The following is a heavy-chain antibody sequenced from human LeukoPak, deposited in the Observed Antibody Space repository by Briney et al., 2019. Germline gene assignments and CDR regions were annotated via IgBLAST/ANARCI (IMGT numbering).Heavy chain of an antibody. Sequence: LETLSLTCAVYGGSFSGYYWSWIRQPPGKGLEWIGEINHSGSTNYNPSLKSRVTISVDTSKNQFSLKLNFVTAADTAMYYCARMFRSSWYINWFDPWGQGTLVTVSS. CDR1: GGSFSGYY. CDR3: ARMFRSSWYINWFDP. D-gene: IGHD6-13*01. J-gene: IGHJ5*02. V-gene: IGHV4-34*01. CDR2: INHSGST.